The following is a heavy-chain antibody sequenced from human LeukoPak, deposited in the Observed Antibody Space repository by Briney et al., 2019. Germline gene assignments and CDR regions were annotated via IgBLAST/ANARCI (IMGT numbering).Heavy chain of an antibody. CDR1: GYTFTSYD. Sequence: ASVKVSCKASGYTFTSYDINWVRQATGQGLEWMGWMNPNSGNTGYAQKFQGRVTITRNTSISTAYMELSSLRSDDTAVYYCAREVSSSWYYFDYWGQGTLVTVSS. J-gene: IGHJ4*02. CDR2: MNPNSGNT. CDR3: AREVSSSWYYFDY. D-gene: IGHD6-13*01. V-gene: IGHV1-8*03.